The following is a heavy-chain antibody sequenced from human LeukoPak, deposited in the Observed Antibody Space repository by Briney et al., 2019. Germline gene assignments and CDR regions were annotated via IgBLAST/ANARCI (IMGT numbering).Heavy chain of an antibody. CDR2: ISWNSGSI. CDR1: GFTFDDYA. Sequence: PGGSLRLSCAASGFTFDDYAMHWVRQAPGKGLEWVSGISWNSGSIGYADSVKGRFTISRDNAKNSLYLQMNSLRAEDTALYYCAKGSYDSSGYYLATHIDYWGQGTLVTASS. CDR3: AKGSYDSSGYYLATHIDY. D-gene: IGHD3-22*01. V-gene: IGHV3-9*01. J-gene: IGHJ4*02.